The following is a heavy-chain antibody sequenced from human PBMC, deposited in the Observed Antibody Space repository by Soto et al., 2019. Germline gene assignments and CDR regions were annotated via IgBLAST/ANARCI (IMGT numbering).Heavy chain of an antibody. Sequence: ASVKVSCKASGGTFSSYAISWARQAPGQGLEWMGGIIPIFGTANYAQKFQGRVTITADESTSTAYMELSSLRSEDTAVYYCARDASVVVTDYYYYGMDVWGQGTTVTVSS. CDR3: ARDASVVVTDYYYYGMDV. D-gene: IGHD3-22*01. CDR1: GGTFSSYA. J-gene: IGHJ6*02. CDR2: IIPIFGTA. V-gene: IGHV1-69*13.